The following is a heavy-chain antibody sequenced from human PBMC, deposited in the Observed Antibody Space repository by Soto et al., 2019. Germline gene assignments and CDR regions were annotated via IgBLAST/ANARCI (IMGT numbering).Heavy chain of an antibody. CDR2: INSRGGST. CDR1: GFTFSSYA. J-gene: IGHJ4*02. V-gene: IGHV3-23*01. Sequence: GGSLRLSCAASGFTFSSYAMSWVRQAPGKGLEWVSAINSRGGSTYYADSVKGRFTISRDNSKNMLFLQINSLRDDDSAVYYCAKRPASIITFDYWGQGTPVTVSS. CDR3: AKRPASIITFDY. D-gene: IGHD2-2*01.